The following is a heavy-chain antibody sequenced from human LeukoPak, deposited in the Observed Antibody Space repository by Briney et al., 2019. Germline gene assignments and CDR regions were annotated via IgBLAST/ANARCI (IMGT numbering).Heavy chain of an antibody. D-gene: IGHD1-26*01. Sequence: ASVKVSCKASGYTFTNYYMHWLRQAPGQGLAWMGIINPSGGSTRYAQKFQGRVTMTRDTSTSTVYMELSSLRSEDTAVYYCAREGSVGATNHWGQGTLVTVSS. CDR2: INPSGGST. CDR3: AREGSVGATNH. CDR1: GYTFTNYY. J-gene: IGHJ4*02. V-gene: IGHV1-46*01.